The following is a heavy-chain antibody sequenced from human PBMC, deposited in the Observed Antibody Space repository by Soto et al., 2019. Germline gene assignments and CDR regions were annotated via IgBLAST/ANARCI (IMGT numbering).Heavy chain of an antibody. D-gene: IGHD6-6*01. CDR1: GGSISSYY. V-gene: IGHV4-59*01. CDR3: ARVTARWFDP. Sequence: SETLSLTCTVSGGSISSYYWSWIRQPPGKGLEWIGYIYYSGSTNYTPSLKSRVTISVDTSKNQFSLKLSSVTAADTAVYYCARVTARWFDPWGQGTLVTVSS. J-gene: IGHJ5*02. CDR2: IYYSGST.